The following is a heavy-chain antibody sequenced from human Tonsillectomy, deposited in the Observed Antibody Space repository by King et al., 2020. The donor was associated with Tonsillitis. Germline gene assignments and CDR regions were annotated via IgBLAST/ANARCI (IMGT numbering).Heavy chain of an antibody. J-gene: IGHJ4*02. CDR3: AKGPYSYCYDMGFVDY. Sequence: QLVQSGGGLVQPGRSLRLSCAASGFTFDDYAMHWVRQAPGKGLEWVSGISWNSGSIGYADSVKGRFTISRDNAKNSLYLQMNSLRPEDTALYYCAKGPYSYCYDMGFVDYWGQGTLVTVSS. CDR1: GFTFDDYA. V-gene: IGHV3-9*01. D-gene: IGHD5-18*01. CDR2: ISWNSGSI.